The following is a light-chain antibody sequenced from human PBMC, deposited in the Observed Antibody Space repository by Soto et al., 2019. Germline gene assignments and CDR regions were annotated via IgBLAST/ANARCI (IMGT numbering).Light chain of an antibody. CDR1: QSISSW. CDR2: KAS. Sequence: DIQMTQSPSTLPAFVGDRVTITCRASQSISSWLAWYQQKPGKAPNLLIYKASSLQSGVPSRFSGSGSGTEFNLSVSSLQPDDFSNYYWQQYSRFALGFGGGTKVEIK. V-gene: IGKV1-5*03. CDR3: QQYSRFALG. J-gene: IGKJ4*01.